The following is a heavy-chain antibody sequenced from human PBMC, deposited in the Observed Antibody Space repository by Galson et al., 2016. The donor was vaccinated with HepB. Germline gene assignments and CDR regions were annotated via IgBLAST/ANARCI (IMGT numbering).Heavy chain of an antibody. CDR3: AKESGLWNVKTDFDY. J-gene: IGHJ4*02. V-gene: IGHV3-23*01. CDR2: ISDSGGST. Sequence: SLRLSCAASGFTLSTYWMSWVRQAPGKGLEWVSGISDSGGSTYFADSVMSRFTISRDNSKNTLYLQMNSLRVDDTAVYYCAKESGLWNVKTDFDYWGQGTVVTVSS. CDR1: GFTLSTYW. D-gene: IGHD1-1*01.